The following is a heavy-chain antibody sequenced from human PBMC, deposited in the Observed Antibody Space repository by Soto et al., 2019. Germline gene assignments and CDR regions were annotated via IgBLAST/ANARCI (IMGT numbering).Heavy chain of an antibody. CDR3: ARAVVVGMIGAVTVYDD. CDR1: GGSISSGDYY. CDR2: IYYSGST. D-gene: IGHD3-22*01. V-gene: IGHV4-30-4*01. J-gene: IGHJ4*02. Sequence: SETLSLTCTVSGGSISSGDYYWSWIRQPPGKGLEWIGYIYYSGSTYYNPSLKSRVTISVDTSKNQFSLKLSSVTAADTAVYYCARAVVVGMIGAVTVYDDWGQGTLVTVSS.